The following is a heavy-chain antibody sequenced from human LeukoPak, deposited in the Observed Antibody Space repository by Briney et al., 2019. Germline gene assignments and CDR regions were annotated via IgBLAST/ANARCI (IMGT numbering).Heavy chain of an antibody. CDR2: IKQDGSET. D-gene: IGHD1-26*01. CDR3: ARTDGGATPGILDY. J-gene: IGHJ4*02. V-gene: IGHV3-7*01. Sequence: PGGSLRLSCAASEFTFSNYWMSWVRQAPGKGLEWVASIKQDGSETSYVDSMKGRFTIYRDNAKNSLYLQINSLRAEDTAVYYCARTDGGATPGILDYWGQGTLVTVSS. CDR1: EFTFSNYW.